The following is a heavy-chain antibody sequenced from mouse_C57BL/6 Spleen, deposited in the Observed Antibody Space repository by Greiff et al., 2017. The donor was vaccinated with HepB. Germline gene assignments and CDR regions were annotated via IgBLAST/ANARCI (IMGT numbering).Heavy chain of an antibody. D-gene: IGHD1-1*01. V-gene: IGHV1-69*01. Sequence: QVQLKQPGAELVMPGASVKLSCKASGYTFTSYWMHWVKQRPGQGLEWIGEIDPSDSYTNYNQKFKGKSTLTVDKSSSTAYMQLSSLTSEDSAVYYCAREDYGSSTGYFDVWGTGTTVTVSS. CDR3: AREDYGSSTGYFDV. CDR2: IDPSDSYT. J-gene: IGHJ1*03. CDR1: GYTFTSYW.